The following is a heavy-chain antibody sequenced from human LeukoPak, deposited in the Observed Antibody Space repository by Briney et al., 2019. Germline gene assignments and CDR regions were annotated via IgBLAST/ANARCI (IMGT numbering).Heavy chain of an antibody. Sequence: GGSLRLSCAASGFTFSSYSMNWVRQAPGKGLEWVSSISSSSSYIYYADSVKGRFTISRDNAKNSMYLQMNSLRAEDTAVYYCARVSSGYSSGWSMGYWGQGTLVTVSS. V-gene: IGHV3-21*01. CDR2: ISSSSSYI. D-gene: IGHD6-19*01. CDR1: GFTFSSYS. J-gene: IGHJ4*02. CDR3: ARVSSGYSSGWSMGY.